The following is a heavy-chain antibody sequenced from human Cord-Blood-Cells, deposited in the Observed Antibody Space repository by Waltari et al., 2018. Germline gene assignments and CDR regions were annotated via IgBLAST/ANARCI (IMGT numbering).Heavy chain of an antibody. V-gene: IGHV4-34*01. D-gene: IGHD2-2*01. J-gene: IGHJ3*02. CDR1: GGSFSGYY. CDR2: INHSGST. CDR3: ASGLWGYCSSTSCYWAFDI. Sequence: QVQLQQWGARLLKPSETLSLTCAVYGGSFSGYYWSWIRQPPGKGLEWIGEINHSGSTNYNPSLKSRVSISVDTSKNQFSLKLSSVTAADTAVYYCASGLWGYCSSTSCYWAFDIWGQGTMVTVSS.